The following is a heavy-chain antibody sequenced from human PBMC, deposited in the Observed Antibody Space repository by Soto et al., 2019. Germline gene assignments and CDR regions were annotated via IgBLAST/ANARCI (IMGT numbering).Heavy chain of an antibody. J-gene: IGHJ4*02. Sequence: QGQLVQSGAEVKKPGSSVKVSCKASGGTFSRSAINWVRQSPGQGLEWMGGIVPMSGTSNYAQRFQGRVTLTADESTGTAYMELSSLRYEDTAGYYCARGSVTTFGEFFSPFDYWGQGTLVTVSS. CDR3: ARGSVTTFGEFFSPFDY. CDR1: GGTFSRSA. V-gene: IGHV1-69*01. CDR2: IVPMSGTS. D-gene: IGHD3-10*01.